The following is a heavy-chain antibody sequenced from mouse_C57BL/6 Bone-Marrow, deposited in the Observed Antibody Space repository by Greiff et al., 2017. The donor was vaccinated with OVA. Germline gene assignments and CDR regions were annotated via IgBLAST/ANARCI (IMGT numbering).Heavy chain of an antibody. CDR3: TRGYYDYEGFDY. J-gene: IGHJ2*01. V-gene: IGHV5-9-1*02. CDR2: ISSGGDYI. Sequence: DVQLVESGAGLVKPGGSLKLSCASSGFTFSSYAMSWVRQTPEKRLEWVAYISSGGDYIYYADTVKGRFTISRDNARNTLYLQMSSLKSEDTAMYYCTRGYYDYEGFDYWGQGTTLTVSS. D-gene: IGHD2-4*01. CDR1: GFTFSSYA.